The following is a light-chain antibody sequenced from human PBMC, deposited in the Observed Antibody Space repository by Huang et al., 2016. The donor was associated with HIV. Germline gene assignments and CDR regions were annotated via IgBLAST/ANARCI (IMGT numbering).Light chain of an antibody. Sequence: EIVLTQSPATLSLSPGERATLSCRASQSLSSYLGWYQQKPGQAPRLRIYDASNRATGIPARFSGSGSGTDFTLTISSLEPEDFAVYYCQQRTNWFTFGQGTRLEIK. CDR1: QSLSSY. CDR2: DAS. J-gene: IGKJ2*01. CDR3: QQRTNWFT. V-gene: IGKV3-11*01.